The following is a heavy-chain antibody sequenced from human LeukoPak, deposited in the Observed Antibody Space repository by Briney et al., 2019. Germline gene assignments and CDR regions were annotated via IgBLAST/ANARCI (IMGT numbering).Heavy chain of an antibody. D-gene: IGHD3-22*01. V-gene: IGHV1-46*01. CDR3: ARVPYYSDSSGYGRAFDI. J-gene: IGHJ3*02. CDR1: GYTFSTYY. Sequence: ASVKVSCKASGYTFSTYYMHWVRQAPGQGLEWMGIINPSGGSTNYAQKFQGRVTMTRDTSTSTVHMELSSLRSEDTALYYCARVPYYSDSSGYGRAFDIWGQGTMVTVSS. CDR2: INPSGGST.